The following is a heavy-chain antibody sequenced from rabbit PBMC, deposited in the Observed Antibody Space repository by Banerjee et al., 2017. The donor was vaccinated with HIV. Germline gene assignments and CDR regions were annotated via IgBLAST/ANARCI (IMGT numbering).Heavy chain of an antibody. Sequence: QEQLVESGGALVKPEGSLTLTCKASGFSFNNNYVMCWVRQAPGKGLEWIACIYAGSSGNTYYASWAKGRFTISKTSSTTVTLQMTSLTAADTATYFCARNFDLWGPGTLVTVS. V-gene: IGHV1S45*01. CDR2: IYAGSSGNT. J-gene: IGHJ4*01. CDR1: GFSFNNNYV. CDR3: ARNFDL.